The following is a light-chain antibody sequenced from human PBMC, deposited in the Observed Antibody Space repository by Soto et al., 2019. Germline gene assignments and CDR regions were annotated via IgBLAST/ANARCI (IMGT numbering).Light chain of an antibody. Sequence: QSVLTQPTSVSAAAGQKVTISCSGSSSNIGNNFVSWYQQLPGTVPKLLIYDNSKRPSGIPDRFSGSKSDTSATLGITGLQTGDEADYYCGTWDGSLGAAVFGGGTKLTVL. CDR3: GTWDGSLGAAV. CDR2: DNS. V-gene: IGLV1-51*01. J-gene: IGLJ2*01. CDR1: SSNIGNNF.